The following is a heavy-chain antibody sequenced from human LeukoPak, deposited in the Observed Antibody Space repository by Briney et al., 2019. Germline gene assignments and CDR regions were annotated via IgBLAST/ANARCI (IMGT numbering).Heavy chain of an antibody. CDR2: ISYDGANK. CDR3: ARDQAVSGSNYYYGVDV. CDR1: GFTFSRYA. D-gene: IGHD6-19*01. V-gene: IGHV3-30*04. Sequence: GGSLRLSCAASGFTFSRYAMHWVRQAPGKGLEGVAVISYDGANKHNADSVKGRFSISRDSSKNTLYLQMDSLRPEDTAVYYCARDQAVSGSNYYYGVDVWGKGTTVTVSS. J-gene: IGHJ6*04.